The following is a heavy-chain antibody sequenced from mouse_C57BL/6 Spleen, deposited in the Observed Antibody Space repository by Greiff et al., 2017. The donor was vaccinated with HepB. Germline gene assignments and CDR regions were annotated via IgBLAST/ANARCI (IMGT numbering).Heavy chain of an antibody. V-gene: IGHV1-4*01. J-gene: IGHJ2*01. CDR2: INPSSGYT. CDR3: ARRDSSGPYFDY. Sequence: VKLQESGAELARPGASVKMSCKASGYTFTSYTMHWVKQRPGQGLEWIGYINPSSGYTKYNQKFKDKATLTADKSSSTAYMQLSSLTSEDSAVYYCARRDSSGPYFDYWGQGTTLTVSS. CDR1: GYTFTSYT. D-gene: IGHD3-2*02.